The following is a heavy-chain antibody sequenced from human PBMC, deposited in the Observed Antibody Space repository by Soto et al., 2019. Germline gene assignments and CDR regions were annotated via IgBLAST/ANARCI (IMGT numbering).Heavy chain of an antibody. D-gene: IGHD6-6*01. J-gene: IGHJ4*02. CDR1: GFTFSDYY. CDR3: ARRWTRRISSSAGYDY. V-gene: IGHV3-11*01. CDR2: ISSSGSTI. Sequence: GGSLRLSCAASGFTFSDYYMSWIRQAPGKGLEWVSYISSSGSTIYYADSVKGRFTISRDNAKNSLYLQMNSLRAEDTAVYYCARRWTRRISSSAGYDYWGQGTLVTVSS.